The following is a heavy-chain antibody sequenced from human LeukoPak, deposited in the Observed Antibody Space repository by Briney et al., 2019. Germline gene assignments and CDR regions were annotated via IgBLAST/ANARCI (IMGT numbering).Heavy chain of an antibody. Sequence: GGSLRLSCAASGFTFTVYAMTWVRQAPGKGLEWVSGISGSGDTTYYADSVKGRFTISKDYSKNTLYLQLNSLRAEDTALYYCARLKAMYFGSPLPYQFDYWGQGTLVTVSS. CDR3: ARLKAMYFGSPLPYQFDY. CDR2: ISGSGDTT. V-gene: IGHV3-23*01. D-gene: IGHD2-2*01. CDR1: GFTFTVYA. J-gene: IGHJ4*02.